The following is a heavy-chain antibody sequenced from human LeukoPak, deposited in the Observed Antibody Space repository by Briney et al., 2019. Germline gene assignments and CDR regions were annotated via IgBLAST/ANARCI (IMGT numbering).Heavy chain of an antibody. CDR1: GGSISSSSYY. V-gene: IGHV4-39*01. CDR3: ARPGYYGSGTTRAGAYFDY. D-gene: IGHD3-10*01. J-gene: IGHJ4*02. Sequence: SETLSLTCTVSGGSISSSSYYWGWIRQPPRKGLEWIGSIYYSGSTYYNPSLKSRVTISVDTSKNQFSLKLSSVTAADTAVYYCARPGYYGSGTTRAGAYFDYWGQGTLVTVSS. CDR2: IYYSGST.